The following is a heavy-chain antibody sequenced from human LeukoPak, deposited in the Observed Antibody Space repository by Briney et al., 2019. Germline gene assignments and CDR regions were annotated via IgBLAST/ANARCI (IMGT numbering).Heavy chain of an antibody. V-gene: IGHV3-7*01. CDR3: AEKRRGSSYYDGKGTFDH. Sequence: GGSLRLSCGASSFTLTNFCMSWVRQTPGRGLEWVANINEDGGEKHYADSVKGRFTITRDNAKNSLYLQINSLRDEHTAVYNCAEKRRGSSYYDGKGTFDHWGQGTLVAVSS. J-gene: IGHJ4*02. D-gene: IGHD4-23*01. CDR2: INEDGGEK. CDR1: SFTLTNFC.